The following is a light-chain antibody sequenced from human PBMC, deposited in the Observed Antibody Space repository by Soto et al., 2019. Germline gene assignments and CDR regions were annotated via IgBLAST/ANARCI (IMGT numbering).Light chain of an antibody. J-gene: IGLJ3*02. CDR1: SSNIGSNY. CDR2: TNN. CDR3: AAWDASLSGPV. Sequence: QSVLTQPPSASGTPGQRVTISCSGSSSNIGSNYVYWYQQFPGTAPKVLLYTNNQRPSGVPDRFSGSKSGTSASLAISGLRSEDEADYYCAAWDASLSGPVFGGGTQLTVL. V-gene: IGLV1-47*02.